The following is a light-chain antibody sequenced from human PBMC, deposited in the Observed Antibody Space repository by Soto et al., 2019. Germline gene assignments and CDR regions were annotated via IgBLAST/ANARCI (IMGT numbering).Light chain of an antibody. V-gene: IGKV3-15*01. CDR1: QSVAGN. CDR2: GAS. J-gene: IGKJ1*01. CDR3: QQYNSWPGT. Sequence: IVMTQSPATLSVSPRERATLSCRASQSVAGNLAWYQHKPGQAPRLLIYGASTGATGIPARFSGSGSGTEFTLTISSLQSGDFAVYYCQQYNSWPGTFGQGTKVDIK.